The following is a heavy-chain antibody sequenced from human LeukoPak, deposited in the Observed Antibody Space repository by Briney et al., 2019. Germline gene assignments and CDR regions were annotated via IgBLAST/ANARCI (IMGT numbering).Heavy chain of an antibody. V-gene: IGHV1-2*02. CDR3: ARVRDGYNYGPDY. D-gene: IGHD5-24*01. CDR2: INPNSGGT. Sequence: ASVKVSCKASGYTFTSYYMHWVRQAPGQGLEWMGWINPNSGGTNYAQKFQGRVTMTRDTSISTAYMELSRLRSDDTAVYYCARVRDGYNYGPDYWGQGTLVTVSS. J-gene: IGHJ4*02. CDR1: GYTFTSYY.